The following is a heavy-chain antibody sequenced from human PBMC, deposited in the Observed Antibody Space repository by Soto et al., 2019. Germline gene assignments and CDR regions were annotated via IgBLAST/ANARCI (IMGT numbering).Heavy chain of an antibody. J-gene: IGHJ4*02. CDR1: GFTVSSNY. CDR3: ARDPDDYGGDY. Sequence: EVQLVETGGGLIQPGGSLRLSCAASGFTVSSNYMSWVRQAPGKGLEWVSVIYSGGSTYYADSVKGRFTISRDNSKNTLYLQMNSLRAEDAAVYYCARDPDDYGGDYWGPGTLVTVSS. D-gene: IGHD4-17*01. V-gene: IGHV3-53*02. CDR2: IYSGGST.